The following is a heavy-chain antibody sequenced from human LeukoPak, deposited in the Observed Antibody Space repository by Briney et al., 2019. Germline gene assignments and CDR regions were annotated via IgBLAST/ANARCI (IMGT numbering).Heavy chain of an antibody. CDR2: ISGSGGST. V-gene: IGHV3-23*01. J-gene: IGHJ4*02. D-gene: IGHD6-13*01. CDR1: GFTFSSYA. CDR3: AKGSSSSPLYYFDY. Sequence: GGSLRLSCAASGFTFSSYAMSWVRQAPGKGLEWVSAISGSGGSTYYADSVKGRLTISRDNSKNTLYLQMNSLRAEDTAVYYCAKGSSSSPLYYFDYWGQGTLVTVSS.